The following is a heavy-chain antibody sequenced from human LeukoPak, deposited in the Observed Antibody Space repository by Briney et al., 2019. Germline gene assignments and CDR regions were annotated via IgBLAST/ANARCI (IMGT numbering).Heavy chain of an antibody. V-gene: IGHV3-15*01. CDR1: GFTFSNAW. D-gene: IGHD3-22*01. J-gene: IGHJ4*02. CDR2: IKSKTDGGTT. CDR3: TTEYYYDSSGYLAY. Sequence: GSLRLSCAASGFTFSNAWMSWVRQAPGKGLEWVGRIKSKTDGGTTDYAAPVKGRFTISRDDSKNTLYLQMNSLKTEDTAVYYCTTEYYYDSSGYLAYWGQGTLVTVSS.